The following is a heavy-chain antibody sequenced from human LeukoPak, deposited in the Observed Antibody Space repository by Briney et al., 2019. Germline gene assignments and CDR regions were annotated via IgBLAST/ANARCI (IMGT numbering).Heavy chain of an antibody. CDR3: ARQGIAVAGSTTVVTPGGGAFDI. J-gene: IGHJ3*02. CDR2: IYYSGST. Sequence: PSQTLSLTCTVSGGSISSSSYYWGWIRQPPGKGLEGIGSIYYSGSTYYNPSLQSRVTISVDTSKDQFSLKLSSVTAADTAVYYCARQGIAVAGSTTVVTPGGGAFDIWGQGTMVTVSS. D-gene: IGHD6-19*01. CDR1: GGSISSSSYY. V-gene: IGHV4-39*01.